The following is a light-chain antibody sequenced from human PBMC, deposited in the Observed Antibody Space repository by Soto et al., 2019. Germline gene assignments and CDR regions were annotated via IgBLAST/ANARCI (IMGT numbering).Light chain of an antibody. V-gene: IGKV3-20*01. Sequence: EIVLTQSPGILSLSPGERATLSCRASQSVSSSYLAWYQQKPGQAPRLLIYGASNRATGIPDRFSASWSKTNFTLTISRLEAEDFAVYYCQQYGSSPPYTFGQGTKLEIK. CDR1: QSVSSSY. CDR3: QQYGSSPPYT. J-gene: IGKJ2*01. CDR2: GAS.